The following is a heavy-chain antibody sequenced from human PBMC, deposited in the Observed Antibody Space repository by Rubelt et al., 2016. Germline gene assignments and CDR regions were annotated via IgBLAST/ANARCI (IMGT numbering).Heavy chain of an antibody. J-gene: IGHJ2*01. V-gene: IGHV3-23*01. D-gene: IGHD3-16*01. Sequence: EVQLLESGGGLVQPGGSLRLSCVASGFTFNTYAMSWVRQTPGKGLEWLSTISGSGITYYANSVTGRFTVSRDNSKNTLYLEINSLKVEDTATHYCAREVRSASLLSYFHLWGRGTLVTVSS. CDR2: ISGSGIT. CDR3: AREVRSASLLSYFHL. CDR1: GFTFNTYA.